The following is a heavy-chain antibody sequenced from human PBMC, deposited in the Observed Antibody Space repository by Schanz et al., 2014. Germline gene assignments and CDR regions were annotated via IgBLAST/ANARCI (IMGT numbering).Heavy chain of an antibody. V-gene: IGHV1-18*04. CDR3: ARGIGGYGANNYFDY. Sequence: QVHLVQSGAEVKRPGASVKVSCTASGFNFNNYDINWVRQATGQGLEWMGWISAYNGNTKYPQKLQGRVTITRDTSASTAYMELSSLRSEDTAVYSCARGIGGYGANNYFDYWGQGTLVTVSS. D-gene: IGHD5-12*01. J-gene: IGHJ4*02. CDR2: ISAYNGNT. CDR1: GFNFNNYD.